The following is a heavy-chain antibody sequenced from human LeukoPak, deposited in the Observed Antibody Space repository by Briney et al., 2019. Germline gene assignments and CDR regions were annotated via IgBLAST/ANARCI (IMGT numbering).Heavy chain of an antibody. CDR2: ISPDGSNQ. Sequence: PGGSLRLSCAASGPTFSSHAMHWVRQVPGKGLEWVGVISPDGSNQYYIDSVKGRFTISRDNSKNTLYLQMNSLRTEDTAVYYCAGAIGYFDYWGQGTLVTVSS. J-gene: IGHJ4*02. CDR3: AGAIGYFDY. V-gene: IGHV3-30*03. D-gene: IGHD2-21*01. CDR1: GPTFSSHA.